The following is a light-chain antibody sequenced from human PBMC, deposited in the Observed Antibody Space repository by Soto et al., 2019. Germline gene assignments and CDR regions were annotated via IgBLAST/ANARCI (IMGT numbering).Light chain of an antibody. Sequence: EIVLTQSPGTLSLSPGERATLSCRASQSVSSSYLAWYQQKPGQAPRLLIHGASSRATGIPDRFSGSGSGTDFTLTISRLEPEDFAVYYCQQYSSSPSITFGQGTRLEIK. J-gene: IGKJ5*01. V-gene: IGKV3-20*01. CDR3: QQYSSSPSIT. CDR2: GAS. CDR1: QSVSSSY.